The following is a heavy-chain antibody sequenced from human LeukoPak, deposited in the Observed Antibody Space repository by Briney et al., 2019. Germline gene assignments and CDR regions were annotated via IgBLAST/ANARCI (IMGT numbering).Heavy chain of an antibody. CDR3: ARGAGSTTSNDAFDI. CDR1: GGSISSYY. J-gene: IGHJ3*02. D-gene: IGHD1-1*01. Sequence: SETLSLTCTVSGGSISSYYWSWIRQPPGKGLEWIGYIYYSGSTNYNPSLKSRVTISVDTSKNQFSLKLSSVTAADTAMYYCARGAGSTTSNDAFDIWGQGTMVTVSS. V-gene: IGHV4-59*12. CDR2: IYYSGST.